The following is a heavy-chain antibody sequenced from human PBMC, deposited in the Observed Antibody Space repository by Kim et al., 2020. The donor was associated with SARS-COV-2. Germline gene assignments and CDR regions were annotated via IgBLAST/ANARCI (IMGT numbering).Heavy chain of an antibody. CDR1: GFTFGDYA. CDR3: TSSSWPGADY. J-gene: IGHJ4*02. CDR2: IRSKAYGGTT. V-gene: IGHV3-49*04. Sequence: GGSLRLSCTASGFTFGDYAMSWVRQAPGKGLEWVGFIRSKAYGGTTEYAASVKGRFTISRDDSKSIAYLQMNSLKTEDTAVYYCTSSSWPGADYWGQGTLVTVSS. D-gene: IGHD6-13*01.